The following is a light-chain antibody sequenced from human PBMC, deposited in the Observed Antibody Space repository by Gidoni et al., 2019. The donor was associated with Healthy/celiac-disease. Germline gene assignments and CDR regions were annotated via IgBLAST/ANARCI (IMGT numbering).Light chain of an antibody. V-gene: IGLV1-40*01. CDR2: GNS. Sequence: QSVLTQPPSVSVAPGQRVTISCTWCSTNIGAGYDVHWYQQLPGTPPNLLIYGNSNPPSGVPDRFSGSKSGTSASLAITGLQAEDEADYYCQSYDSSRWVFGGGTKLTVL. CDR3: QSYDSSRWV. CDR1: STNIGAGYD. J-gene: IGLJ3*02.